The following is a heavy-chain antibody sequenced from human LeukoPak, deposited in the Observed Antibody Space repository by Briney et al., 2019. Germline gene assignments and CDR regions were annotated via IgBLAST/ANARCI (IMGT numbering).Heavy chain of an antibody. CDR3: ARGNRYYDILTGWYYYYGMDV. J-gene: IGHJ6*02. D-gene: IGHD3-9*01. V-gene: IGHV1-8*01. CDR2: MNPNSGNT. CDR1: GYTFTSYD. Sequence: GASVKVSCKASGYTFTSYDINWVRQATGQGLEWMGWMNPNSGNTGYAQKFQGRVTMTRNTSISTAYMELSSLRSEDTAVYYCARGNRYYDILTGWYYYYGMDVWGQGTTVTVSS.